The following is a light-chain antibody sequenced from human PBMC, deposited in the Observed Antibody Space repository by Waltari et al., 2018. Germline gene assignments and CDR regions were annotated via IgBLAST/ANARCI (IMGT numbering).Light chain of an antibody. CDR1: SGSIDSYH. V-gene: IGLV6-57*04. CDR3: QSYDDTTNQV. Sequence: NFMLTQPHSVSESPGKTVTISCTRSSGSIDSYHLQGYQQRPGSAPTTVIYDDDLRPSGFPDRFSGSIDSSSNSASLTISGLKTEDEADYYCQSYDDTTNQVFGGGTKLTVL. CDR2: DDD. J-gene: IGLJ2*01.